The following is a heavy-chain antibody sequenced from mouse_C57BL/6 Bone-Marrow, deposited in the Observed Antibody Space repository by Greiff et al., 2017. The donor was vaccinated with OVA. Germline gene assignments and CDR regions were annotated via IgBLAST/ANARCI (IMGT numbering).Heavy chain of an antibody. CDR3: ARHEWLRFHAMDY. CDR1: GFTFSDYY. J-gene: IGHJ4*01. Sequence: EVKLMESGGGLVQPGGSLKLSCAASGFTFSDYYMYWVRQTPEKRLEWVAYISNGGGSTYYPDTVKGRFTISRDNAKNTLYLQMSRLKSEDTAMYYCARHEWLRFHAMDYWGQGTSVTVSS. D-gene: IGHD2-2*01. V-gene: IGHV5-12*01. CDR2: ISNGGGST.